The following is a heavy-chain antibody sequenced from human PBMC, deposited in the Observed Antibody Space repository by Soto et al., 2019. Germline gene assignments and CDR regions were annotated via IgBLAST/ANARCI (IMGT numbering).Heavy chain of an antibody. CDR1: GFTFSSYG. CDR2: ISYDGSNK. V-gene: IGHV3-30*18. Sequence: GGSLRLSCAASGFTFSSYGMHWARQAPGKGLEWVAVISYDGSNKYYADSVKGRFTISRDNSKNTLYLQMNSLRAEDTAVYYCAKGYLEGYDYWGQGTLVTVSS. J-gene: IGHJ4*02. D-gene: IGHD1-1*01. CDR3: AKGYLEGYDY.